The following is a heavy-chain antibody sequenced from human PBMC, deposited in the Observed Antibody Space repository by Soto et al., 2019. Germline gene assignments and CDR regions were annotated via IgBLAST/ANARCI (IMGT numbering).Heavy chain of an antibody. CDR2: IIPIFGTA. CDR1: GGTFSSYA. Sequence: QVQLVQSGAEVKKPRSSVKVSCKASGGTFSSYAISWVRQAPGQGLEWMGGIIPIFGTANYAQKFQGRVTITADESTSTAYMELSSLRSEDTAVYYCARDRGVTTTPYYYYGMDVWGQVTTVTVSS. D-gene: IGHD4-17*01. CDR3: ARDRGVTTTPYYYYGMDV. V-gene: IGHV1-69*12. J-gene: IGHJ6*02.